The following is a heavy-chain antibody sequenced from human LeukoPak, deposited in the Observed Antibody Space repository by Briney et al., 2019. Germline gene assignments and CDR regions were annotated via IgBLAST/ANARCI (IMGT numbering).Heavy chain of an antibody. J-gene: IGHJ6*04. V-gene: IGHV4-61*02. CDR3: AREAIFGVVMDV. Sequence: SQTLSLTCTASGGSISSGSYYWSWIRQPAGKGLEWIGRIYTSGSTNYNPSLKSRVTISVDTSKNQFSLKLSSVTAADTAVYYCAREAIFGVVMDVWGKGTTVTVSS. D-gene: IGHD3-3*01. CDR2: IYTSGST. CDR1: GGSISSGSYY.